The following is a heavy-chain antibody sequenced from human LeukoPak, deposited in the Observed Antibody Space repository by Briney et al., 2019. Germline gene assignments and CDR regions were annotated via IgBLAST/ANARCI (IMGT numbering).Heavy chain of an antibody. Sequence: GGSLRLSCAASGFTFSSYGMHWVRQAPGKGLEWVAFVRYDGSNEYYADSVKGRFTISRDNSKKTLYLEMNSLRPEDTAVYYCAKDEGRSDRYGSGSYPPYWGQGTLVTVSS. D-gene: IGHD3-10*01. CDR2: VRYDGSNE. CDR3: AKDEGRSDRYGSGSYPPY. V-gene: IGHV3-30*02. J-gene: IGHJ4*02. CDR1: GFTFSSYG.